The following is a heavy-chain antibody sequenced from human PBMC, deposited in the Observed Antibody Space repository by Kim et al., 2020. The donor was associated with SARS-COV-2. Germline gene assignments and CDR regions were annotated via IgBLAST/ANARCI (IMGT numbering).Heavy chain of an antibody. J-gene: IGHJ4*02. CDR2: IYPGDSDT. V-gene: IGHV5-51*01. CDR3: ARRRGWNTGSSFDY. D-gene: IGHD1-1*01. Sequence: GESLKISCRSSGYSFSSYWIGWVRQMPGKGLEWMGIIYPGDSDTGYSPSFQGQVTISADKSISTAYLQWSSLKASDTAMYYCARRRGWNTGSSFDYWGQGTLVTVSS. CDR1: GYSFSSYW.